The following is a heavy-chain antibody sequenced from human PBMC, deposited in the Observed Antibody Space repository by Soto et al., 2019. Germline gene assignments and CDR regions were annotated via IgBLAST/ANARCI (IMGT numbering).Heavy chain of an antibody. D-gene: IGHD3-9*01. J-gene: IGHJ3*02. V-gene: IGHV4-31*03. CDR1: GGSISSGGYY. Sequence: SETLSLTCTVSGGSISSGGYYWSWIRQHPGKGLEWIGYIYYSGSTYYKPSLKSRVTISVDTSKNNFSLKLSSVTAADTAVYYCAKREGHDSEDLTGYSLHPTLDDAFDIWGQGTMVTVSS. CDR3: AKREGHDSEDLTGYSLHPTLDDAFDI. CDR2: IYYSGST.